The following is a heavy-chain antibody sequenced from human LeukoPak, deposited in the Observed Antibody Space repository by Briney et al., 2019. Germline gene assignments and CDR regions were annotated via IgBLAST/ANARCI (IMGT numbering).Heavy chain of an antibody. CDR2: IIPIFGTA. D-gene: IGHD2-15*01. V-gene: IGHV1-69*06. CDR1: GGTFSSYA. CDR3: ARGPRGYCSGGSCYGYYYYYMDV. Sequence: SVKVSCKASGGTFSSYAISWVRQAPGQGLEWMGGIIPIFGTANYAQKFQGRVTITADKSTSTAYMELSSLRSEDTAVYYCARGPRGYCSGGSCYGYYYYYMDVWGKGTTVTVSS. J-gene: IGHJ6*03.